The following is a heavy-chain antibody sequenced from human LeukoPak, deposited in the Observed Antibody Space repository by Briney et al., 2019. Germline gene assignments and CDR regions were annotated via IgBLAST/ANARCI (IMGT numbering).Heavy chain of an antibody. J-gene: IGHJ4*02. CDR3: ARECYGEYYFDY. Sequence: PGGSLRLSCAASGFTFRSYAMHWVRQAPGKGLEWVAVISYDGSNKYYADSVKGRFTISRDNSKNTLYVQMNSLRAEDTAMYYCARECYGEYYFDYWGQGTLVTVSS. V-gene: IGHV3-30-3*01. CDR1: GFTFRSYA. D-gene: IGHD4-17*01. CDR2: ISYDGSNK.